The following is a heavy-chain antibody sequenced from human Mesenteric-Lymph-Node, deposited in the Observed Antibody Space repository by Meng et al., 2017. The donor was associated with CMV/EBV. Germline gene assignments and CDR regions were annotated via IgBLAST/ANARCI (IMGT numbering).Heavy chain of an antibody. Sequence: AASGFTFSSYGMHWVRQAPGKGLEWVAVIWYDGSNKYYADSVKGRFTISRDNSKNTLYLQMNSLRAEDTAVYYCARGRSGSGYYFDYWGQGTLVTVSS. CDR3: ARGRSGSGYYFDY. CDR2: IWYDGSNK. V-gene: IGHV3-33*01. J-gene: IGHJ4*02. D-gene: IGHD3-22*01. CDR1: GFTFSSYG.